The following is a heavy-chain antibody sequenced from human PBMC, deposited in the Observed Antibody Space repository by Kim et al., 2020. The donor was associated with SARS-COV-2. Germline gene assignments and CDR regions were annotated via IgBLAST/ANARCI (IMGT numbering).Heavy chain of an antibody. Sequence: GGSLRLSCAASGFTFSRYWMSWVRQAPGKGLEWVANIKENGSETDYVDSVKGRFTISRDNTKNSLYLQMNSLRAEDTAVYYCAREHVLVWFGESQTDKWDDPWGQGTLVTVSS. J-gene: IGHJ5*02. D-gene: IGHD3-10*01. CDR1: GFTFSRYW. CDR2: IKENGSET. V-gene: IGHV3-7*01. CDR3: AREHVLVWFGESQTDKWDDP.